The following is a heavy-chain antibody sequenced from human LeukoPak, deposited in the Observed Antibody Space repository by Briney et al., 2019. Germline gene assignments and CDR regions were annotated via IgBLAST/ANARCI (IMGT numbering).Heavy chain of an antibody. CDR2: IYTSGST. Sequence: SETLSLTCTVSGGSISSYYWSWIRQPAGKGLEWIGRIYTSGSTNYNPSLKSRVTMSVDTSKNQFSLQLSSVTAADTAVYYCARDSIAAAGWAFDIWGQGTMVTVSS. CDR3: ARDSIAAAGWAFDI. J-gene: IGHJ3*02. CDR1: GGSISSYY. V-gene: IGHV4-4*07. D-gene: IGHD6-13*01.